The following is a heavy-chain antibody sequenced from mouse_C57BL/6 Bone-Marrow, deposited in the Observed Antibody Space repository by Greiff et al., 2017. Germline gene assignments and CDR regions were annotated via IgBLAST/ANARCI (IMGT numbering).Heavy chain of an antibody. D-gene: IGHD2-3*01. V-gene: IGHV5-4*01. CDR3: ARDAIYDGSKYYFDY. CDR1: GFTFSSYA. J-gene: IGHJ2*01. CDR2: ISDGGSYT. Sequence: EVKVVESGGGLVKPGGSLKLSCAASGFTFSSYAMSWVRQTPEKRLEWVATISDGGSYTYYPDNVKGRFTISRDNAKNNLYLQMSHLKSEDTAMYYCARDAIYDGSKYYFDYWGQGTTLTVSS.